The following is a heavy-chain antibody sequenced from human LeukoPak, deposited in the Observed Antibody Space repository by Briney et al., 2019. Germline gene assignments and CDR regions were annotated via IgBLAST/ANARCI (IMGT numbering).Heavy chain of an antibody. Sequence: PSETLSLTCAVYVGSFSRHYWSGIRQPPGKGLEGVGEINHNGSTNYNPSLQSRVTISVDTSKKQFSLKLSSVTAADTAVYYCARGLLLRWVSGGPYYFDYWGQGTLVTVSS. CDR2: INHNGST. CDR3: ARGLLLRWVSGGPYYFDY. V-gene: IGHV4-34*01. J-gene: IGHJ4*02. D-gene: IGHD3-10*01. CDR1: VGSFSRHY.